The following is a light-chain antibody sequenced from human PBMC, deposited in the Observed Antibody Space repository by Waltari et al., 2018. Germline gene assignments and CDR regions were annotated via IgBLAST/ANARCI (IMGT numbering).Light chain of an antibody. CDR3: TSYTSSNTPV. Sequence: QSAPAQPASVSGSPGQSIAISCTEPSSDVGGFTYASWYQHPPGEAPKLIIYEVSNRPSGVSNRFSGSTSGNTASLTISGLQAEDEADYYCTSYTSSNTPVFGGGTKLTVL. CDR2: EVS. V-gene: IGLV2-14*01. CDR1: SSDVGGFTY. J-gene: IGLJ2*01.